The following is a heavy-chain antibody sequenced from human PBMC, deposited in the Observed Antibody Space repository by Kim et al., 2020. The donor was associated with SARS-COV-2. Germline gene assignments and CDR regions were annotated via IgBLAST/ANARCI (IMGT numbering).Heavy chain of an antibody. Sequence: GGSLRLSCAASGFTFGDYAMHWVRQAPGKGLEWVSGISWNSGSIGYADSVKGRFTISRDNAKNSLYLQMNSLRAEDTALYYCAKDTRSRVSSGWYGHWGQGTLVTVSS. CDR2: ISWNSGSI. V-gene: IGHV3-9*01. CDR3: AKDTRSRVSSGWYGH. D-gene: IGHD6-19*01. J-gene: IGHJ4*02. CDR1: GFTFGDYA.